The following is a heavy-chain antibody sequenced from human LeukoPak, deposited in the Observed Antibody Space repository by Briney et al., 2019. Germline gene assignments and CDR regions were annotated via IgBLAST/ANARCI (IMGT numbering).Heavy chain of an antibody. J-gene: IGHJ2*01. CDR3: AKAIGGSYYWYFDH. Sequence: PGGSLRLSCAASGFTFDDYAMHWVRQAPGKGLEWVSGISWNSGSIGYGDSVKGRFTVSRDSAKNSLYLQMNSLRAEDTALYYCAKAIGGSYYWYFDHWGRGTLVTVSS. CDR2: ISWNSGSI. D-gene: IGHD3-10*01. CDR1: GFTFDDYA. V-gene: IGHV3-9*01.